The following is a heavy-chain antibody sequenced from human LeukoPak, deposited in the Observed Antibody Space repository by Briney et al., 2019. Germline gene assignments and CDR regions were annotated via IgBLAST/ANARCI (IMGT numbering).Heavy chain of an antibody. Sequence: SVKVSCKASGGTFSSYAISWVRQAPGQGLEWMGGIIPIFGTANYAQKFQGRVTITADEPTSTAYMELSSLRSEDTAVYYCARDELGLGYCSGGSCYGMDVWGKGTTVTVSS. CDR1: GGTFSSYA. V-gene: IGHV1-69*13. CDR3: ARDELGLGYCSGGSCYGMDV. J-gene: IGHJ6*04. CDR2: IIPIFGTA. D-gene: IGHD2-15*01.